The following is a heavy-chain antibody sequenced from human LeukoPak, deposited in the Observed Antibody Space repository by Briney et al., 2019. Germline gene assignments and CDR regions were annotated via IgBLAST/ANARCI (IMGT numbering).Heavy chain of an antibody. D-gene: IGHD1-14*01. CDR1: GGSISSGGYY. CDR2: IYYSGST. J-gene: IGHJ5*02. V-gene: IGHV4-31*03. CDR3: AREDSDYVYGTRWFDP. Sequence: SQTLSLTCTVSGGSISSGGYYWSWIRQHPGKGLEWIGYIYYSGSTYYNPSLKSRVTISVDTSKNQFSLKLSSVTAADTAVYYCAREDSDYVYGTRWFDPWGQGTLVTVSS.